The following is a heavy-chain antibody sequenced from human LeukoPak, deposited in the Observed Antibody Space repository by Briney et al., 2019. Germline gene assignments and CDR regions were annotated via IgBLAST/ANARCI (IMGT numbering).Heavy chain of an antibody. V-gene: IGHV3-30*02. CDR1: GLTFSNYG. Sequence: GGSLRLSCAAAGLTFSNYGMHWVRQAPGKGLQWVAYIRYDGRNKYSADSVKGRFTISRDNAKNSLYLQMNSLRAEDTAVYYCARGLEGSTSSFGDSQTYNWNDLKDYWGQGTLVTVSS. J-gene: IGHJ4*02. D-gene: IGHD1-20*01. CDR3: ARGLEGSTSSFGDSQTYNWNDLKDY. CDR2: IRYDGRNK.